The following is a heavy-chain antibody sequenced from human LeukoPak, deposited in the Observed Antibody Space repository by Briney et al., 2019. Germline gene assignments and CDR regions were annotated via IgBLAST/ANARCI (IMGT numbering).Heavy chain of an antibody. D-gene: IGHD2-15*01. CDR2: IDPSDSYT. CDR3: ARGYGAFDI. V-gene: IGHV5-10-1*01. CDR1: GYTFTNYW. Sequence: GESLRISCKGSGYTFTNYWINWVRQMPGKGLEWMGRIDPSDSYTNYSPSFQGHVTTSADKSISTAYLQWSSLKASDTAMYFCARGYGAFDIWGQGTMVTVSS. J-gene: IGHJ3*02.